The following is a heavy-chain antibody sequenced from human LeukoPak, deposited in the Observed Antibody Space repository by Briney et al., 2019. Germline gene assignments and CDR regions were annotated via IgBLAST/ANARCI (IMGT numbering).Heavy chain of an antibody. CDR1: GDSISSYY. CDR3: ASTIVAGTEYYFDY. V-gene: IGHV4-59*01. CDR2: IYYSGST. Sequence: SETLSLTCSVSGDSISSYYWSWIRQPPGKGLEWIGYIYYSGSTNYNPSLKSRVTISVGTSKNQFSLKLSSVTAADTAVYYCASTIVAGTEYYFDYWGQGTLVTVSS. D-gene: IGHD6-19*01. J-gene: IGHJ4*02.